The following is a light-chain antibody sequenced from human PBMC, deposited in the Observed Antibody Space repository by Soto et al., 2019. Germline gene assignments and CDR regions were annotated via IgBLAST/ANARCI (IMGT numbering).Light chain of an antibody. J-gene: IGKJ1*01. V-gene: IGKV3-20*01. CDR2: GAS. Sequence: EIVLTQSPGTLSLSPGEGATLSCRASQSVSSSYLAWYHQKPGQAPRLLIYGASSRATGIPDRFSGSGSGTDFTLTISRLEPEDFAVYYCQQYGSSPVTFGQGTKVDIK. CDR3: QQYGSSPVT. CDR1: QSVSSSY.